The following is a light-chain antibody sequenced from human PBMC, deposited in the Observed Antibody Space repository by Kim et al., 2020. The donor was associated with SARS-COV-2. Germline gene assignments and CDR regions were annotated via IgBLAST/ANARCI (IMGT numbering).Light chain of an antibody. J-gene: IGLJ2*01. CDR2: YDS. CDR1: NIGSKS. V-gene: IGLV3-21*01. Sequence: SYELTQPPSVSGAPGKTARITCGGNNIGSKSVHWYQQKPGQAPVLVIYYDSDRPSGIPERFSGSNSGNTATLTISRVEAGDEADYYCQVWESSSDHPVF. CDR3: QVWESSSDHPV.